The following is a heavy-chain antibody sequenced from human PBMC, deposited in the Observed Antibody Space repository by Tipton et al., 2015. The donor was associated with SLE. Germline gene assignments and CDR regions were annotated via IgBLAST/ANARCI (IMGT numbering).Heavy chain of an antibody. D-gene: IGHD2-15*01. Sequence: SLRLSCAASGFSVSSNYMSWVRQAPGKGLEIVAVIYSGDARPYYADSVQGRFTISRDNSKNMLFLQMNSLRAEDTAIYFCARASMFCRDGTCYTDWYFDLWGRGTPVSVSS. CDR3: ARASMFCRDGTCYTDWYFDL. J-gene: IGHJ2*01. V-gene: IGHV3-23*03. CDR2: IYSGDARP. CDR1: GFSVSSNY.